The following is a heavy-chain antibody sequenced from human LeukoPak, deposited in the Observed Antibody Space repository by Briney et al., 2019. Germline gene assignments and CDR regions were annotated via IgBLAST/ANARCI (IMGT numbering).Heavy chain of an antibody. CDR3: ARGGYYYDSSGYYSRFDP. J-gene: IGHJ5*02. CDR1: GYTFSSYG. CDR2: ISAYSGKP. V-gene: IGHV1-18*01. D-gene: IGHD3-22*01. Sequence: GASVKVSCKASGYTFSSYGITWVRQAPGQGLEWMGWISAYSGKPNYAQNLQGRVTMTTDTSTSTAYMELSSLRSEDTAVYYCARGGYYYDSSGYYSRFDPWGQGTLVTVSS.